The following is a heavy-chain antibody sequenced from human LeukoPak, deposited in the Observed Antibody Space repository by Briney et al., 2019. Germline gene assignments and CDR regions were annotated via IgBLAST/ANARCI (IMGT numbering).Heavy chain of an antibody. J-gene: IGHJ3*02. CDR2: IYPGDSDT. CDR3: ARPMVRGAVGAFDI. V-gene: IGHV5-51*01. Sequence: GESLQISCEGSGYRFPSYWIAWVRQMPGKGLEWMGNIYPGDSDTRYSPSFQGQVTISADKSISTAYLQWSSLKASDTAIYYCARPMVRGAVGAFDIWGQGTMVTVSS. D-gene: IGHD3-10*01. CDR1: GYRFPSYW.